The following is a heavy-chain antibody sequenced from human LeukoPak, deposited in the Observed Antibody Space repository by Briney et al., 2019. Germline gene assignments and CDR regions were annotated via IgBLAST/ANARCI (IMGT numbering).Heavy chain of an antibody. J-gene: IGHJ4*02. CDR3: AKLYDSSGYYYDVGNY. CDR1: GSTFSSYA. D-gene: IGHD3-22*01. Sequence: GGSLRLSCAASGSTFSSYAMSWVRQAPGKGLEWVSAISGSGGSTYYADSVKGRFTISRDNSKNTLYLQMNSLRAEDTAVYYCAKLYDSSGYYYDVGNYWGQGTLVTVSS. V-gene: IGHV3-23*01. CDR2: ISGSGGST.